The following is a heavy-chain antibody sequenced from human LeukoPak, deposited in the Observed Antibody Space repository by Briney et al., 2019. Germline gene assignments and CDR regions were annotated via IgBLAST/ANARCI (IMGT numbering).Heavy chain of an antibody. CDR2: ISGSGGST. CDR1: GFTFSSYA. Sequence: PGGSLRLSCAASGFTFSSYAMSWVRQAPGKGLEWVSAISGSGGSTYYADSVKGRFTISRDNSKNTLYLQMNSLRAEDTAVYYCARVRNQYDSSGYYSHDYWGQGTLATVSS. CDR3: ARVRNQYDSSGYYSHDY. V-gene: IGHV3-23*01. J-gene: IGHJ4*02. D-gene: IGHD3-22*01.